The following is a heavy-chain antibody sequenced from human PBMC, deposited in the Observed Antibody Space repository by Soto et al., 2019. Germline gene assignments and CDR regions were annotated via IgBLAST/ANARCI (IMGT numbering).Heavy chain of an antibody. V-gene: IGHV3-30*18. J-gene: IGHJ6*02. D-gene: IGHD2-2*01. CDR3: AKGQHCSTTSCYFYYYGMDV. CDR1: GFTFSTYG. CDR2: ISYDGSNK. Sequence: ESGGGVVQPGRSLRLSCAASGFTFSTYGMHWVRQAPGKGLERVAVISYDGSNKYYADSVKGRLTISRDNSKNTLYLQMNSLSAEDTAVYYCAKGQHCSTTSCYFYYYGMDVWGQGTTVAVSS.